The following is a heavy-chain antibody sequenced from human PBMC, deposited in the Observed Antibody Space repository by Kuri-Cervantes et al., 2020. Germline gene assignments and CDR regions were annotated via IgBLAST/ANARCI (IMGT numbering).Heavy chain of an antibody. V-gene: IGHV4-39*01. Sequence: GSLRLSCTVSGGSISSSSYYWGWIRQPPGKGLEWIGSIYYSGSTYYNPSLKSRVTISVDTSKNQFSLKLSSVTAADTAVYYCARAHCSFTNCRWNDTFDIWGQGTMVTVSS. CDR2: IYYSGST. CDR1: GGSISSSSYY. CDR3: ARAHCSFTNCRWNDTFDI. D-gene: IGHD2-2*01. J-gene: IGHJ3*02.